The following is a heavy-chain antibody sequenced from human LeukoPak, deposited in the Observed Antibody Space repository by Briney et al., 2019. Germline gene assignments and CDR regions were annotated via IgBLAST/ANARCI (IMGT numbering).Heavy chain of an antibody. CDR1: GFTFTNAW. J-gene: IGHJ4*02. D-gene: IGHD3-10*01. Sequence: GGSLRLSCVDSGFTFTNAWMSWVRQAPRKGLEWIGRIKSKTDGETTNYAEPVRGRFTISRDDSKSAVYLQMNSLKIEDTAVYYCTTDLGTYYHGSQRLIPIDYWGQGTLVTVSS. V-gene: IGHV3-15*01. CDR3: TTDLGTYYHGSQRLIPIDY. CDR2: IKSKTDGETT.